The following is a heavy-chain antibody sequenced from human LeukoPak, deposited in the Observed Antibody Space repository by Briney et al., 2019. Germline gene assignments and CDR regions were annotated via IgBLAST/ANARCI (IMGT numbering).Heavy chain of an antibody. D-gene: IGHD3-9*01. J-gene: IGHJ4*02. CDR2: ISSSGSTI. Sequence: PGGSLRLSCAASGFTFSDYYMSWMRQAPGKGLEGVSYISSSGSTIYYTDSVKGRFTISRANAKNSLYLQMNSLRAEDTAVYYCARVDFDWLPDYWGQGTLVTVSS. CDR3: ARVDFDWLPDY. CDR1: GFTFSDYY. V-gene: IGHV3-11*04.